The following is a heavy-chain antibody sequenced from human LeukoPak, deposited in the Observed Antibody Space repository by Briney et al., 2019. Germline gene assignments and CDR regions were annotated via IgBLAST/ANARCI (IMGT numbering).Heavy chain of an antibody. CDR1: GGTFSSYA. V-gene: IGHV1-46*01. J-gene: IGHJ4*02. Sequence: GASVKVSCKASGGTFSSYAISWVRQAPGQGLEWMGIINPSGGSTSYAQKFQGRVTMTRDTSTSTVYMELSSLRSEDTAVYYCATAPAAKRGGYWGQGTLVTVSS. CDR2: INPSGGST. CDR3: ATAPAAKRGGY. D-gene: IGHD3-10*01.